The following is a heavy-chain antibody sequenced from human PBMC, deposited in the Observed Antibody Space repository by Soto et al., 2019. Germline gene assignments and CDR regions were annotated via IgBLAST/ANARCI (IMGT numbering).Heavy chain of an antibody. J-gene: IGHJ3*02. CDR3: ARVLATLPVFAFDI. D-gene: IGHD3-3*02. CDR1: GFSLSTRGVG. V-gene: IGHV2-5*01. CDR2: IYWSGDE. Sequence: QGTLKESGPTLVKPTQTLTLTCSFSGFSLSTRGVGVGWIRQSPGKALEWLALIYWSGDEHYRPSLKSRLSIIKDTSKNNVVLSMTDMDPVATATYYWARVLATLPVFAFDIWGKGTVVTVSS.